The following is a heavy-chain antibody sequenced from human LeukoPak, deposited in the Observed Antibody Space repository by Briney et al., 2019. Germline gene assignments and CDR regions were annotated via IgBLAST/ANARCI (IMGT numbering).Heavy chain of an antibody. CDR2: VYYSGST. CDR3: ARGDQAIWFGKEGSLGFDP. J-gene: IGHJ5*02. CDR1: VGSISNSNYY. Sequence: SETLTLTCTVSVGSISNSNYYWGWIRQPPGKGLEWIGSVYYSGSTYYNPSLKSRVTISVDTSKNQFSLKLSSVTAADTAVYYCARGDQAIWFGKEGSLGFDPWGQGTLVTVSS. V-gene: IGHV4-39*07. D-gene: IGHD3-10*01.